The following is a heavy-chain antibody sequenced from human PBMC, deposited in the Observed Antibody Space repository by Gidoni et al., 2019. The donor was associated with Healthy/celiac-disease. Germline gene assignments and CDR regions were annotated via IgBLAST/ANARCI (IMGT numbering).Heavy chain of an antibody. CDR2: INTNTGNP. J-gene: IGHJ4*02. CDR1: GYTFTAYA. V-gene: IGHV7-4-1*02. CDR3: ARDYGRRAFDY. D-gene: IGHD4-17*01. Sequence: QVQLVQSGSELKKPGASVKVSCKASGYTFTAYAINWVRQAPGQGLECMGWINTNTGNPTYAQGFTGRFVFSLDTSVSTAWLQIISLKADDTAVYYCARDYGRRAFDYWGQGALVTVSS.